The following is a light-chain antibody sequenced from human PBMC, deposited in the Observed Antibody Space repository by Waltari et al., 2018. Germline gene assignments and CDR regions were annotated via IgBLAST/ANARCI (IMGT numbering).Light chain of an antibody. CDR1: QGLLDNNGYNS. CDR3: MEALQGVT. V-gene: IGKV2-28*01. Sequence: DIVTTQSPASLTVTPGESASISCRSSQGLLDNNGYNSLDWYVQKPVQSPQILIYVGSHRASGVPDRFSGSGSGTDFTLKISRVEAEDAGVYYCMEALQGVTFGQGTRLEI. J-gene: IGKJ5*01. CDR2: VGS.